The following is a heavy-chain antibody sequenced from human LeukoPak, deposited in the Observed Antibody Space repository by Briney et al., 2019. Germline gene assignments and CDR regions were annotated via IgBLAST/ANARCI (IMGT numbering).Heavy chain of an antibody. J-gene: IGHJ4*02. CDR1: GFTFSSFG. CDR2: IWNDGSNN. V-gene: IGHV3-33*01. CDR3: ASSMAYNWLDY. D-gene: IGHD5-24*01. Sequence: GGSLRLSCAASGFTFSSFGMHWVRQAPGKGLEWVGVIWNDGSNNYYADSVKGRFTISRDNAKNTLYLQMNSLSPEDTAVYYCASSMAYNWLDYCGQGSLVTVSS.